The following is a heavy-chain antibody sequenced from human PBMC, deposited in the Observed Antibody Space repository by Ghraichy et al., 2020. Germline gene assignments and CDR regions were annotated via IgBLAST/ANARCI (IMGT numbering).Heavy chain of an antibody. CDR1: GYTFTGYY. CDR3: ARVPWSPQDDSSGYYWDNWFDP. J-gene: IGHJ5*02. V-gene: IGHV1-2*02. CDR2: INPNSGGT. Sequence: ASVKVSCKASGYTFTGYYMHWVRQAPGQGLEWMGWINPNSGGTNYAQKFQGRVTMTRDTSISTAYMELSRLRSDDTAVYYCARVPWSPQDDSSGYYWDNWFDPWGQGTLVTVSS. D-gene: IGHD3-22*01.